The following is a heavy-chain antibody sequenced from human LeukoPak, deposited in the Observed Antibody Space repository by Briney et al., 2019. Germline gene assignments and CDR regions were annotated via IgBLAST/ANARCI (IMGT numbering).Heavy chain of an antibody. D-gene: IGHD6-13*01. CDR2: INPNSGGT. CDR1: GYTFTGYY. J-gene: IGHJ4*02. CDR3: AREDSIAAAGADY. Sequence: GASVKVSCKASGYTFTGYYMHWVRQAPGQGLEWMGWINPNSGGTNYAQKFQGRVTMTRATSISTAYMELSRLRSDDTAVYYCAREDSIAAAGADYWGQGTLVTVSS. V-gene: IGHV1-2*02.